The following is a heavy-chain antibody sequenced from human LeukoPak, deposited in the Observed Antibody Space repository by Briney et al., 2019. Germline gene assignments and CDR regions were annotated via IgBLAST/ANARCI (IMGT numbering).Heavy chain of an antibody. V-gene: IGHV3-30*04. Sequence: GGSLRLSCTASGFTFSNYALHWVRHAPGKGLEWAAIISYDDGNNKFYQGSVKGRFTISRDNSKNTLYLQMNSLRAEDTAVYYCAKEAIQLWPIFDYWGQGTLVTVSS. J-gene: IGHJ4*02. CDR3: AKEAIQLWPIFDY. D-gene: IGHD5-18*01. CDR1: GFTFSNYA. CDR2: ISYDDGNNK.